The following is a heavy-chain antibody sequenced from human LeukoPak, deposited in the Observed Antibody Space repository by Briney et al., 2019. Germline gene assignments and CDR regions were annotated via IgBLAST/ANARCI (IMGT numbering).Heavy chain of an antibody. CDR3: AKDPYPFGSGWSYFDY. CDR1: GFTFSSYG. D-gene: IGHD6-19*01. V-gene: IGHV3-30*18. CDR2: ISYDGSNK. Sequence: GGSLRLSCAASGFTFSSYGMHWARQAPGKGLEWVAVISYDGSNKYYADSVKGRFTISRDNSKNTLYLQMNSLRAEATAVYYCAKDPYPFGSGWSYFDYWGQGTLVTVSS. J-gene: IGHJ4*02.